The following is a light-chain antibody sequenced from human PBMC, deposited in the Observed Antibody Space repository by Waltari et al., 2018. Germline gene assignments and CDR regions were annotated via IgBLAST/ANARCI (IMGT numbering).Light chain of an antibody. J-gene: IGKJ1*01. Sequence: QMTQSPSSVSASVGDRVTLTCRAGQDISSALAWYQQKPGQAPNSLIYAVTSVQSGVPSRFSGSGSETDFTLTISSLQPEDLATYYCQQGSSFPPTFGEGTKVEI. CDR3: QQGSSFPPT. V-gene: IGKV1-12*01. CDR2: AVT. CDR1: QDISSA.